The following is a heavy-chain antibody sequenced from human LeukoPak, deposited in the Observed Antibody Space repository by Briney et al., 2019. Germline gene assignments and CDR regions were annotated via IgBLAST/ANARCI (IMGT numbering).Heavy chain of an antibody. J-gene: IGHJ3*01. CDR3: ARRFRTGGNLHHDAYDV. V-gene: IGHV4-4*09. CDR2: IYSVGSP. Sequence: ETLSLTCTVSGASISDYYWGWIRQPPGKGLEWIGHIYSVGSPTCSPSLMSRVSISVDTSKNQFSLELSSVTAADTAVYYCARRFRTGGNLHHDAYDVWGQGTVVTVYS. CDR1: GASISDYY. D-gene: IGHD1-14*01.